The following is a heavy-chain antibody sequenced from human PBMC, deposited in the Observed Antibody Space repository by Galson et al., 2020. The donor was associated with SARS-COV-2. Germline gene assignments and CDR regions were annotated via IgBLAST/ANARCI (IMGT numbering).Heavy chain of an antibody. J-gene: IGHJ4*02. CDR2: ISGGGGTT. D-gene: IGHD1-26*01. CDR3: AGLGANIL. CDR1: GFIFNNFG. V-gene: IGHV3-23*01. Sequence: GGSLRISCVGSGFIFNNFGMNWVRQGPGKGLEWVSGISGGGGTTYYADSVKGRFTISRDNSKSTLYLQMNSLRPEDTAVYYCAGLGANILWGQGTLVTVSS.